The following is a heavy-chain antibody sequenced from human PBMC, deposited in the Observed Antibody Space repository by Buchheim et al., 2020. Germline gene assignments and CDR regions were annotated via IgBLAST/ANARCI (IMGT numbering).Heavy chain of an antibody. J-gene: IGHJ4*02. D-gene: IGHD4-23*01. V-gene: IGHV3-21*01. CDR3: ARATSDYGGNSGGYFDY. CDR1: GFTFSSYS. CDR2: ISSSSSYI. Sequence: EVQLVESGGGLVKPGGSLRLSCAASGFTFSSYSMNWVRQAPGKGLEWVSSISSSSSYIYYADSVKGRFTISRDNAKNSLYLQMNSLRAEDTAVYYCARATSDYGGNSGGYFDYWGQGTL.